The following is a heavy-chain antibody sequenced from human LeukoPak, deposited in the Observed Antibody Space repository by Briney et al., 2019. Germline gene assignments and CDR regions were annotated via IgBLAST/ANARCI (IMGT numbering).Heavy chain of an antibody. CDR2: IIGSGSST. D-gene: IGHD6-13*01. CDR3: AKDRAQQLVLDF. CDR1: AFSLSNYE. J-gene: IGHJ4*02. Sequence: GGSLRLSCAASAFSLSNYEMNWVRQAPGKGLEWVSAIIGSGSSTYYADSVKGRFTISRDNSKNTLFLQMNSLRAEDTAVYYCAKDRAQQLVLDFWGQGTLVTVSS. V-gene: IGHV3-23*01.